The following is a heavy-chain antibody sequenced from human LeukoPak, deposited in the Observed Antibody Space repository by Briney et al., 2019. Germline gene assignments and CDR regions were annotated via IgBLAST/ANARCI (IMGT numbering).Heavy chain of an antibody. V-gene: IGHV1-18*01. J-gene: IGHJ4*02. CDR1: GYTFTSYG. CDR3: ARDRSTGPVPGTWIIAY. D-gene: IGHD6-13*01. CDR2: ISAYNGNT. Sequence: ASVKVSCKASGYTFTSYGISWVRQAPGQGLEWMGWISAYNGNTNYAQKLQGRVTMTTDTSTSTAYMELRSLRSDDTAVYYCARDRSTGPVPGTWIIAYWGQGTLVTVSS.